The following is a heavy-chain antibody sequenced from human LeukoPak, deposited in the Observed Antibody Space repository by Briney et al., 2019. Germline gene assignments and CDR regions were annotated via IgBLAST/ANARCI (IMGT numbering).Heavy chain of an antibody. J-gene: IGHJ3*02. V-gene: IGHV3-30*18. CDR3: AKDRCGEFVDVFDI. CDR1: GFTFSSYG. CDR2: ISYDGSNK. Sequence: PGGSKRLSCAASGFTFSSYGMHWVRKAPGKGLEWVAVISYDGSNKYYADSVKGRFTISRDNSKNPLYLQMNSLRAEDTAVYYCAKDRCGEFVDVFDIWGQGIMVTVSS. D-gene: IGHD3-10*01.